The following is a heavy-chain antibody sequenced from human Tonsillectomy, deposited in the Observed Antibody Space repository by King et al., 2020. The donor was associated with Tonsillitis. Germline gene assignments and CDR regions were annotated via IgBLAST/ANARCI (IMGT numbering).Heavy chain of an antibody. CDR1: GFTFSSYG. CDR3: ARECRDAVDI. J-gene: IGHJ3*02. V-gene: IGHV3-30*03. CDR2: ISYDGSNK. D-gene: IGHD5/OR15-5a*01. Sequence: VQLVESGGGEEQPGRSLRLSCAASGFTFSSYGMHWVRQAPGKGLEWVAVISYDGSNKYYADSVKGRFTISRDNSKNKLYLEMNSLRAEDTALYYCARECRDAVDIWGQGKMVTVPS.